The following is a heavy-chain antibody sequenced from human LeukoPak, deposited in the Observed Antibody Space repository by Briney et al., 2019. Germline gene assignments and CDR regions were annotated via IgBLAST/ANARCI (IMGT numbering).Heavy chain of an antibody. Sequence: GASVKVSCKASGGTFSSYAISWVRQAPGQGLEWMGGIIPIFGTANYAQKFQGRVTITADESTSTAYMELSSLRSDDTAVYYCARAIAAGENWFDPWGQGTLVTVSS. V-gene: IGHV1-69*13. CDR1: GGTFSSYA. CDR3: ARAIAAGENWFDP. J-gene: IGHJ5*02. D-gene: IGHD6-13*01. CDR2: IIPIFGTA.